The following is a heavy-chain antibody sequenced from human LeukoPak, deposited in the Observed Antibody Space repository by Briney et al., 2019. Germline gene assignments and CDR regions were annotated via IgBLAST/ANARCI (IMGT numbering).Heavy chain of an antibody. CDR2: ISGSGGST. CDR1: GFTFSSYA. CDR3: AKDPAVRGVIIEVSYFDY. D-gene: IGHD3-10*01. J-gene: IGHJ4*02. Sequence: GGSLRLSCAASGFTFSSYAMSWVRQAPGKGLEWVSAISGSGGSTYYADSVKGRFTISRDNSKNTLYLQMKSLRAEDTAVYYCAKDPAVRGVIIEVSYFDYWGQGTLVTVSS. V-gene: IGHV3-23*01.